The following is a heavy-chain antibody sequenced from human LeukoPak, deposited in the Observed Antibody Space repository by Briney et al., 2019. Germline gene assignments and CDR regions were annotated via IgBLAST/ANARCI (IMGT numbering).Heavy chain of an antibody. Sequence: GGSLRLSCAASGFTFSSYSMNWVRQAPGKGLEWVSYISSSSSTIYYADSVKGRFTISRDNAKNSLYLQMNSLRAEDTAVYYCAREGGGKEPGTLDYWGQGTLVTVSS. CDR1: GFTFSSYS. CDR3: AREGGGKEPGTLDY. D-gene: IGHD1-14*01. V-gene: IGHV3-48*01. CDR2: ISSSSSTI. J-gene: IGHJ4*02.